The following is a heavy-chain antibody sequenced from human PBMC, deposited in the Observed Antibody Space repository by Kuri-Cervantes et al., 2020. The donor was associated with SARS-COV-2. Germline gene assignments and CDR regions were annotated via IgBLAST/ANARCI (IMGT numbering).Heavy chain of an antibody. CDR1: GFPFSSYF. CDR3: VRDRGVMTGTPILDQ. J-gene: IGHJ1*01. D-gene: IGHD1-7*01. V-gene: IGHV3-74*03. Sequence: GESLKISCAASGFPFSSYFMHWVRQAPGKGLVWVSRINRDETSRTYADSVKGRFTISRDNAKNTLYPQMDSLRAEDTAVYYCVRDRGVMTGTPILDQWGQGTLVTVSS. CDR2: INRDETSR.